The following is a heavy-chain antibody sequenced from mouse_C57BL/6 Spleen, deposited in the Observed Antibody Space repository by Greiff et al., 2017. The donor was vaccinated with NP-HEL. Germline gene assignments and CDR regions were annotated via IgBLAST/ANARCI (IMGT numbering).Heavy chain of an antibody. J-gene: IGHJ3*01. CDR1: GYAFSSSW. CDR2: IYPGDGDT. V-gene: IGHV1-82*01. Sequence: QVQLQQSGPELVKPGASVKISCKASGYAFSSSWMNWVKQRPGKGLEWIGRIYPGDGDTNYNGKFKGKATLTADKSSSTAYMQLSSLTSEDSAVYFCARWEEVDYDYAGAYWGQGTLVTVSA. D-gene: IGHD2-4*01. CDR3: ARWEEVDYDYAGAY.